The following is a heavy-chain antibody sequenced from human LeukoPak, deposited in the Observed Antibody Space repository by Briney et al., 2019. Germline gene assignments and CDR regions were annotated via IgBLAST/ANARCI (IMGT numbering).Heavy chain of an antibody. J-gene: IGHJ4*02. CDR1: GGSISSSTDY. Sequence: SENLSLTCTVSGGSISSSTDYWGWIRQPPGEGLEWIGSIYYVGSTYYNPSLRGRVTISVDTSKNQFSLKLSSVTAADTAVYYCARDNSEGDYWGQGTLVTVSS. V-gene: IGHV4-39*07. D-gene: IGHD1-1*01. CDR2: IYYVGST. CDR3: ARDNSEGDY.